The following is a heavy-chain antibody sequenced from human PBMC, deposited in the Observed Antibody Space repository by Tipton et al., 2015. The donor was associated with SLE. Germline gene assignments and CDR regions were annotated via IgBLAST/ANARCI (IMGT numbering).Heavy chain of an antibody. J-gene: IGHJ4*02. V-gene: IGHV4-34*01. D-gene: IGHD1-26*01. CDR1: GGSFSGYY. CDR3: ARGGGWELWYFDY. CDR2: INHSGST. Sequence: GLVKPSENLSLTCAVYGGSFSGYYWSWIRQPPGKGLEWIGEINHSGSTNYNPSLKSRVHISVDTSKNQFSLKLSSVTAADTAVYYCARGGGWELWYFDYWGQGTLVTVSS.